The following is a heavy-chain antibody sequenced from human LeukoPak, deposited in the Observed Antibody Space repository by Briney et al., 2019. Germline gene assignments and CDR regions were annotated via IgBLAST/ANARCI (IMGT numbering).Heavy chain of an antibody. CDR1: GGSISSYY. J-gene: IGHJ4*02. D-gene: IGHD3-22*01. V-gene: IGHV4-4*07. CDR2: IYTSGST. Sequence: ASETLSLTCTVSGGSISSYYWSWIRQPAGKGLEWIGRIYTSGSTNYNPSLKSRVTMPVDTSKNQFSLKLSSVTAADTAVYYCARVRYYDSRGSFDYWGQGTPVTVSS. CDR3: ARVRYYDSRGSFDY.